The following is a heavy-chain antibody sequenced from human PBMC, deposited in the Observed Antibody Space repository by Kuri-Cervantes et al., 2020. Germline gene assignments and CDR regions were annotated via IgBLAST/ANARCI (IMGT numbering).Heavy chain of an antibody. D-gene: IGHD3-22*01. CDR2: IWYDGSNK. Sequence: GGSLRLSCATSGFTFSSYGMHWVRQAPGKGLEWVAVIWYDGSNKYYADSVKGRFTISRDNSKNTLYLQMNSLRAEDTAVYYCARDLSYYDSSGLFDPWGQGTLVTDSS. CDR3: ARDLSYYDSSGLFDP. J-gene: IGHJ5*02. CDR1: GFTFSSYG. V-gene: IGHV3-33*01.